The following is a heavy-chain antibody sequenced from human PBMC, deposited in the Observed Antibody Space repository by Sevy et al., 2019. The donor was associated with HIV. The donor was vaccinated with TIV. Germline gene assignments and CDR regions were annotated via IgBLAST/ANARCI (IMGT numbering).Heavy chain of an antibody. D-gene: IGHD4-17*01. V-gene: IGHV3-30-3*01. CDR2: ISYDGSNK. CDR3: ASAYGDTR. Sequence: VGSLRLSCAASGFTFSSYAMHWVRQAPGKGLEWVTVISYDGSNKYYADSVKGRFTISRDNSKNTLYLQMNSLRAEDTAVYYCASAYGDTRWGQGTLVTVSS. CDR1: GFTFSSYA. J-gene: IGHJ4*02.